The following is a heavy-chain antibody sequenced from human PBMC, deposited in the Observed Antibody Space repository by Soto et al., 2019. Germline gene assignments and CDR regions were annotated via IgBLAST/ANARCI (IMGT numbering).Heavy chain of an antibody. CDR2: MNPNSGNT. D-gene: IGHD5-12*01. CDR1: GYTFTSYD. Sequence: QVQLVQSGAEVKKPGASVKVSCKASGYTFTSYDINWVRQATGQGLEWMGWMNPNSGNTGYAQKFQGRVTMTRNTSMSTAYMELSSLRSEGTAVYYCARAGDSGYDYGEGGYYGMDVWGQGTTVTVSS. V-gene: IGHV1-8*01. CDR3: ARAGDSGYDYGEGGYYGMDV. J-gene: IGHJ6*02.